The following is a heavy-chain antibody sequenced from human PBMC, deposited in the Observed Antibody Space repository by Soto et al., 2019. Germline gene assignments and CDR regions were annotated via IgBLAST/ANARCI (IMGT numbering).Heavy chain of an antibody. J-gene: IGHJ3*02. CDR3: AREQQWLVGGAFDI. V-gene: IGHV1-2*02. D-gene: IGHD6-19*01. CDR1: GYTVTGYY. Sequence: ASVKVSCKASGYTVTGYYMHCVRQAPGQGLEWMGWINPNSGGTNYAQKFQGRVTMTRDTSISTAYMELSRLRSDDTAVYYCAREQQWLVGGAFDIWGQGTMVTVS. CDR2: INPNSGGT.